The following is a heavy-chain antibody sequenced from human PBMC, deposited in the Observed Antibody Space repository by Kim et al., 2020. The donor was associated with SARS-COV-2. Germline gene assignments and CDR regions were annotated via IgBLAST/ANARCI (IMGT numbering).Heavy chain of an antibody. Sequence: GGSLRLSCAASGFIFSSYTMNWVRQAPGKGLEWVSYISSSTGTIYYADSVRGRFTISRDNAENSLYLQMNSLRDEDTAVYYCARARGMDVWGQGTTVTVSS. CDR1: GFIFSSYT. CDR2: ISSSTGTI. V-gene: IGHV3-48*02. CDR3: ARARGMDV. J-gene: IGHJ6*02.